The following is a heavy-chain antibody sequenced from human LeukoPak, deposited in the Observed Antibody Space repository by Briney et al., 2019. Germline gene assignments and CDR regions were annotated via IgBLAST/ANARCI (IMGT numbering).Heavy chain of an antibody. CDR2: ISWNSGSI. V-gene: IGHV3-9*01. CDR3: AKEAGGSIFNWFDP. D-gene: IGHD3-16*01. CDR1: GFTFDDYA. J-gene: IGHJ5*02. Sequence: SLRLSCAASGFTFDDYAMHWVRQAPGKGLEWVSGISWNSGSIGYADSVKGRFTISRDNAKNSLYLQMNSLRAEDTALYYCAKEAGGSIFNWFDPWGQGTLVTVSS.